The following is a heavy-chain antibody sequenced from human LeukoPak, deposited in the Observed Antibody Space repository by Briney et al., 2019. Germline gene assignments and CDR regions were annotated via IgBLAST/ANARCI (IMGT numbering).Heavy chain of an antibody. CDR2: ISSSSSYI. D-gene: IGHD3-22*01. V-gene: IGHV3-21*04. CDR1: GFTFSSYS. Sequence: GGSLRLSCAASGFTFSSYSMNWVRQAPGKGLEWVSSISSSSSYIYYADSVKGRFTISRDNSKNTLYLQMKSLRAEDTAVYYCAKDQRDSGYYEGPFDYWGQGTLVTVSS. J-gene: IGHJ4*02. CDR3: AKDQRDSGYYEGPFDY.